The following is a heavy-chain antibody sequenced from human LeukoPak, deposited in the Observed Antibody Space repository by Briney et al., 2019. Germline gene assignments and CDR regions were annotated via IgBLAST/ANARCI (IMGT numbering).Heavy chain of an antibody. D-gene: IGHD2-2*01. Sequence: PGGSLRLSCAASGFTFSSYEMNWVRQAPGKGLEWVSYISSSSSTIYYADSVKGRFTISRDNAKNSLYLQMNSLRAEDTAVYYCARGGYCSSTSCQNKAYDYWGQGTLVTVSS. CDR2: ISSSSSTI. CDR3: ARGGYCSSTSCQNKAYDY. CDR1: GFTFSSYE. J-gene: IGHJ4*02. V-gene: IGHV3-48*01.